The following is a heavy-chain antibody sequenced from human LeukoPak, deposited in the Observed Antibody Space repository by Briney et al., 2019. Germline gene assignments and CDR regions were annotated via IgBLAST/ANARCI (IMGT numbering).Heavy chain of an antibody. Sequence: GGSLRLSCAASGFTFSSHGMHWVRQAPGKGLEWVAVIWYDGSKRYYADSVKGRFTISRDDSKNTLYLQMNSLRDEDTAVYYCARDPASSFDYWGQGTLVTVSS. J-gene: IGHJ4*02. CDR2: IWYDGSKR. V-gene: IGHV3-33*01. D-gene: IGHD2-15*01. CDR3: ARDPASSFDY. CDR1: GFTFSSHG.